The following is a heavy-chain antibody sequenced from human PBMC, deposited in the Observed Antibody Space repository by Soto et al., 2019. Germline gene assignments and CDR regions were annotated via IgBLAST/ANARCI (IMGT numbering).Heavy chain of an antibody. CDR2: ISGSGGST. D-gene: IGHD3-3*01. J-gene: IGHJ4*02. CDR3: EKDRVRFLEWLPAGYAGIDY. CDR1: GFTFSSYA. V-gene: IGHV3-23*01. Sequence: GGSLRLSCAASGFTFSSYAMSWVRQAPGKGLEWVSAISGSGGSTYYADSVKGRFTISRDNSKNTLYLQMNSLRAEDTAVYYCEKDRVRFLEWLPAGYAGIDYWGQGTLVTVSS.